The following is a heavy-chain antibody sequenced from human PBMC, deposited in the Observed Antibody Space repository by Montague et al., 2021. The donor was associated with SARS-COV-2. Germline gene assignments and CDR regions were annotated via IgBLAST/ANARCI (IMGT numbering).Heavy chain of an antibody. J-gene: IGHJ4*02. V-gene: IGHV4-34*01. CDR1: GGSFSGYY. CDR2: INHSGST. Sequence: SETLSLTCAVYGGSFSGYYWSWIRQPPGKGLEWIGEINHSGSTNYNPSLKSRVTISVDTSKNQFSLKLSSVTAADTAVYYCTRGDLRYSSSWYLDYWGQGPLATVSS. CDR3: TRGDLRYSSSWYLDY. D-gene: IGHD6-13*01.